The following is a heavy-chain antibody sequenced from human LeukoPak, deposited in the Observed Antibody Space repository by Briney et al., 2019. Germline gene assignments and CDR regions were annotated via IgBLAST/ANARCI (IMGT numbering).Heavy chain of an antibody. CDR1: GFTFSSYG. V-gene: IGHV3-30*18. CDR2: ISYDGSNK. CDR3: AKGTGYCSGGSCSNWFDP. D-gene: IGHD2-15*01. J-gene: IGHJ5*02. Sequence: AGGSLRLSCAASGFTFSSYGMHWVRQAPGKGLEWVAVISYDGSNKYYADSVKGRFTISRDNSKNTLYLQMNSLRAEDTAVYYCAKGTGYCSGGSCSNWFDPWGQGTLVTVSS.